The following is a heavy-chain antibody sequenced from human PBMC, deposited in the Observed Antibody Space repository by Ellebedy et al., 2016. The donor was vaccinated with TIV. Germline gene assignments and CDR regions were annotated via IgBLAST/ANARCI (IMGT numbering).Heavy chain of an antibody. CDR1: GYTFTGDY. CDR2: INPNSGGT. CDR3: VRVMGAIDF. D-gene: IGHD1-26*01. J-gene: IGHJ4*02. V-gene: IGHV1-2*04. Sequence: AASVKVSCKASGYTFTGDYMHWVRQAPGQGLEWMGWINPNSGGTNYDQKFQSWVTMTRDTSRSTAYMELSSLRSDDTAVYYCVRVMGAIDFWGQGTLVTVSS.